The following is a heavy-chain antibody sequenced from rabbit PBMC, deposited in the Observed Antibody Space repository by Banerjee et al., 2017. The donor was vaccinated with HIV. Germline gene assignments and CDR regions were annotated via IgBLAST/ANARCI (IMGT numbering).Heavy chain of an antibody. CDR1: GFTISSGYD. CDR3: ARSGDGSSYGGFDL. J-gene: IGHJ4*01. V-gene: IGHV1S45*01. D-gene: IGHD8-1*01. Sequence: QEQLVESGGGLVQPEGSLTLTCTASGFTISSGYDMCWVRQAPGKGLEWIACIYAGSSGSTYYASWVNGRFTIARTSSTTVTLQMTSLTAADTATHFCARSGDGSSYGGFDLWGPGTLVTVS. CDR2: IYAGSSGST.